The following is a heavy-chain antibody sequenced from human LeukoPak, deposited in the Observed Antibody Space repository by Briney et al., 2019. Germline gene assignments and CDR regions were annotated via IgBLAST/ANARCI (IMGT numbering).Heavy chain of an antibody. V-gene: IGHV4-4*02. CDR2: IYHSGST. Sequence: SETLSLTCAVSGGSISSSNWWSWVRQPPGKGLEWIGEIYHSGSTNYNPSLKSRVTISVDTSKNQFSLKLSSVTAADTAVYYCARATSGRYYFDYWGQGTLVTVSS. CDR1: GGSISSSNW. D-gene: IGHD6-19*01. CDR3: ARATSGRYYFDY. J-gene: IGHJ4*02.